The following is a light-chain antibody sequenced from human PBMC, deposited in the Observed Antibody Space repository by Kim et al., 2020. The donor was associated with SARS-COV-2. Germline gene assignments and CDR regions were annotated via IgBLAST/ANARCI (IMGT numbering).Light chain of an antibody. J-gene: IGLJ1*01. Sequence: QSVLTQPPSASGTPKQRVTVSCSGGTSNIGSNFSYCYNHFPGTASTLPVYRNNQRPSGVPDRFSGSKFGASASLAISGLRSGDEVDHSCAACDDSLSGSVFGTGTKVTVL. V-gene: IGLV1-47*01. CDR3: AACDDSLSGSV. CDR1: TSNIGSNF. CDR2: RNN.